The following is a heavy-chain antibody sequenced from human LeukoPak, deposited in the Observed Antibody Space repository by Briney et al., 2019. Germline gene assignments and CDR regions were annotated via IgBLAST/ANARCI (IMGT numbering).Heavy chain of an antibody. CDR3: ARDGWPAFDY. CDR2: TFYRSKWYN. Sequence: SQTLSLTCVIAGDSVSSNTAAWNWVRQSPLRGLEWLGRTFYRSKWYNDYAGSVKSRITISPDTSKNHFSLHLDSVTPEDTAMYYCARDGWPAFDYWGQGSLVTVSS. J-gene: IGHJ4*02. V-gene: IGHV6-1*01. D-gene: IGHD2-15*01. CDR1: GDSVSSNTAA.